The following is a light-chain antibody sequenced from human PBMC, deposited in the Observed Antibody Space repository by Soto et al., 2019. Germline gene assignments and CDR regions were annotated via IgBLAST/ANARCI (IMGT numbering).Light chain of an antibody. V-gene: IGLV4-69*01. J-gene: IGLJ1*01. CDR1: SGHSSYA. Sequence: QLVLTQSPSASASLGASVKLTCTLSSGHSSYAIAWHQQQPEKGPRYLMKLNSDGNHSKGDGIPDRFSGSSSGAERYLTISSLQSEDEADYYCQTWGTGDVFGTGTKLTVL. CDR2: LNSDGNH. CDR3: QTWGTGDV.